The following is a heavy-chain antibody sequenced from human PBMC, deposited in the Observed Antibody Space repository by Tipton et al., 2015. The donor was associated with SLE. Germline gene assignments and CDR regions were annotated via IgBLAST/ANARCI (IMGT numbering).Heavy chain of an antibody. D-gene: IGHD4-23*01. Sequence: TLSLTCTVSGGSLSGDTYYWSWIRQPAGEGLEWIGYIYYRGTAYYNPSLRSRVTVSVDTSKNQFSLRLNSVTAVDTAVYYCARTFYGGGDAFDVWGQGTKVSVSS. J-gene: IGHJ3*01. CDR3: ARTFYGGGDAFDV. CDR1: GGSLSGDTYY. CDR2: IYYRGTA. V-gene: IGHV4-61*10.